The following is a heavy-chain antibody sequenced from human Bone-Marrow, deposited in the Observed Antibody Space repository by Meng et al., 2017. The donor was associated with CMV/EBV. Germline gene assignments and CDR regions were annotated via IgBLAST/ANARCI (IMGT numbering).Heavy chain of an antibody. CDR1: GFTFSSYW. D-gene: IGHD3-3*01. V-gene: IGHV3-7*01. CDR3: AREIPYDFWSGYYIEYYYYYYGMDV. Sequence: GGPLRLSCAASGFTFSSYWMSWVRQAPGKGLEWVANIKQDGSEKYYVDSVKGRFTISRDNAKNSLYLQMSSLRAEDTAVYYCAREIPYDFWSGYYIEYYYYYYGMDVWGQGTTVTGYS. J-gene: IGHJ6*01. CDR2: IKQDGSEK.